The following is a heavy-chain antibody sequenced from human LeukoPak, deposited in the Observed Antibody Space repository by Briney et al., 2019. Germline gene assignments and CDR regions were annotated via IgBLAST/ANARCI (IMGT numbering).Heavy chain of an antibody. CDR2: ISYDGSNK. D-gene: IGHD3-10*01. CDR1: GFTFSSYA. Sequence: GGSLRLSCAASGFTFSSYAMHWVRQAPGKGLEWVAVISYDGSNKYYADSVKGRFTISRDNSKNTLYLQMNSLRAEDTAVYCCARSMVRGVIMVYYYYYGMDVWGQGTTVTVSS. V-gene: IGHV3-30-3*01. J-gene: IGHJ6*02. CDR3: ARSMVRGVIMVYYYYYGMDV.